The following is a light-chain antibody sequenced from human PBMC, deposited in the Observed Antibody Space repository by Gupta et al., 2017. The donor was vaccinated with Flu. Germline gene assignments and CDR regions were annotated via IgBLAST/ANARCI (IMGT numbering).Light chain of an antibody. CDR1: SANIANNF. V-gene: IGLV1-51*01. CDR3: ATCDSRLSGCV. Sequence: KVNISCSGGSANIANNFVSWYQQLPATAPKLLISDNNKRPSGIPDRFSGSKSGTSATLAITGLQTGDEADYYCATCDSRLSGCVFGGSTKITVL. J-gene: IGLJ3*02. CDR2: DNN.